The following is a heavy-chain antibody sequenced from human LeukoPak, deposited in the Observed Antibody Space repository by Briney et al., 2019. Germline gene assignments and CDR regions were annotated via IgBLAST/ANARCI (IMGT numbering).Heavy chain of an antibody. D-gene: IGHD3-3*01. CDR1: GYTFTGYY. Sequence: GASVKVSCKASGYTFTGYYMHWVRQAPGQGLEWMGWINPNSGGTNYAQKLQGRVTMTRDTSISTAYMELSRLRSDDTAVYYCARPLLEWLPNPPDYWGQGTLVTVSS. V-gene: IGHV1-2*02. CDR3: ARPLLEWLPNPPDY. J-gene: IGHJ4*02. CDR2: INPNSGGT.